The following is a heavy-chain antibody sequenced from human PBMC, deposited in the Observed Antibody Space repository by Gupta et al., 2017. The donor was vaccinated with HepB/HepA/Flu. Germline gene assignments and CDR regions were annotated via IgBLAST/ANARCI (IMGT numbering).Heavy chain of an antibody. CDR1: GFTFSSYS. V-gene: IGHV3-21*01. D-gene: IGHD2/OR15-2a*01. CDR2: ISSSSSYI. J-gene: IGHJ4*02. Sequence: EVQLVESGGGLVKPGGSLRPSCAASGFTFSSYSMNWVRQAPGKGLEWVSSISSSSSYIYYADSVKGRFTISRDNAKNSLYLQMNSLRAEDTAVYYCARVIVALGFDYWGQGTLVTVSS. CDR3: ARVIVALGFDY.